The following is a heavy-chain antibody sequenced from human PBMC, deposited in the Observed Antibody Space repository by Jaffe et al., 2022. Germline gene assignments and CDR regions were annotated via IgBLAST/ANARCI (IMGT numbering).Heavy chain of an antibody. CDR3: AGTTPRWPYGDCAFDI. Sequence: QVQLQESGPGLVKPSQTLSLTCTVSGGSISSGSYYWSWIRQPAGKGLEWIGRIYTSGSTNYNPSLKSRVTISVDTSKNQFSLKLSSVTAADTAVYYCAGTTPRWPYGDCAFDIWGQGTMVTVSS. CDR2: IYTSGST. J-gene: IGHJ3*02. V-gene: IGHV4-61*02. CDR1: GGSISSGSYY. D-gene: IGHD2-21*01.